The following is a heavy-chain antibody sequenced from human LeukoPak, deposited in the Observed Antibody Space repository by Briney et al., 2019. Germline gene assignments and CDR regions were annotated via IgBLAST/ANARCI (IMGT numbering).Heavy chain of an antibody. Sequence: SEALSLTCAVYGGSFSGYYWSWIRQPPGKGLEWIGEINHSGSTNSNPSLKSRVTISVDTSKNQFSLKLSSVTAADTAVYYCARLHEGYCTNGVCYTFDYWGQGTLVTVSS. V-gene: IGHV4-34*01. J-gene: IGHJ4*02. D-gene: IGHD2-8*01. CDR1: GGSFSGYY. CDR2: INHSGST. CDR3: ARLHEGYCTNGVCYTFDY.